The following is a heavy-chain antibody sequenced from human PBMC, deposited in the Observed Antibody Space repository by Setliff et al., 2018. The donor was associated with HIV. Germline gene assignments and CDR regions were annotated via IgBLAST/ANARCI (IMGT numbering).Heavy chain of an antibody. V-gene: IGHV4-34*01. J-gene: IGHJ5*02. CDR1: GGSLSDHY. CDR3: ARVNAVRGVSWSNWFDP. D-gene: IGHD3-10*01. Sequence: SETLSLTCAVYGGSLSDHYWSWIRQPPGKGLEWIGYISYSGSTYYNPSLKSRVTISVDTSKNQFSLKLRSVTAADTAVYYCARVNAVRGVSWSNWFDPWGQGTLVTVSS. CDR2: ISYSGST.